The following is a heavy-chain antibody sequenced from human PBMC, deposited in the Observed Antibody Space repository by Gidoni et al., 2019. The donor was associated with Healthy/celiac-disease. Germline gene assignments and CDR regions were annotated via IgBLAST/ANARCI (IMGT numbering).Heavy chain of an antibody. CDR3: ARLRFGELGPFDY. V-gene: IGHV4-39*01. Sequence: QLQLQESGPGLVKPSETLSLTCTVSGGSISSSSYYWGWIRQPPGKGLEWIGSIYYSGSTYYNPSLKSRVTISVDTSKNQFSLKLSSVTAADTAVYYCARLRFGELGPFDYWGQGTLVTVSS. CDR2: IYYSGST. CDR1: GGSISSSSYY. J-gene: IGHJ4*02. D-gene: IGHD3-10*01.